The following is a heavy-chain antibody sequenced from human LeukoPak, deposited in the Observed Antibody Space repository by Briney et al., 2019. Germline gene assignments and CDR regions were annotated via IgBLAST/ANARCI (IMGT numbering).Heavy chain of an antibody. V-gene: IGHV4-59*01. CDR3: AGTDYDILTGYPGDNFDY. Sequence: KTSETLSLTCTVSGGSISSYYWSWIRQPPGKGLEWIGYIYYSGSTNYNPSLKSRVTISVDTSKNQFSLKLSSVTAADTAVYYCAGTDYDILTGYPGDNFDYWGQGTLVTVSS. CDR1: GGSISSYY. CDR2: IYYSGST. D-gene: IGHD3-9*01. J-gene: IGHJ4*02.